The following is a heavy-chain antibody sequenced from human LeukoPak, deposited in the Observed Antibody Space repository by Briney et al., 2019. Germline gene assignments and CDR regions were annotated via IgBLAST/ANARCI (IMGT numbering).Heavy chain of an antibody. CDR2: NSESGGST. V-gene: IGHV3-23*01. CDR1: GFTFSNYA. J-gene: IGHJ5*02. CDR3: AKWGAGSGWYLNWFDP. D-gene: IGHD6-19*01. Sequence: RSGGSLRLSCAASGFTFSNYAMSWVRQAPGKGLEWVSGNSESGGSTYYADSVKGRFTISRDNSKNTLYLQMNSLRVEDTAVYHCAKWGAGSGWYLNWFDPWGQGTLVTVSS.